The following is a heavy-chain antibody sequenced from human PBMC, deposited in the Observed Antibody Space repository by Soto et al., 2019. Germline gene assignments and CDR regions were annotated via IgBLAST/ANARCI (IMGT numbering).Heavy chain of an antibody. J-gene: IGHJ4*02. CDR3: ARGPYSSSWYRADD. CDR1: GGSISSYY. Sequence: QVQLQESGPGLVKPSETLSLTCTVSGGSISSYYWSWIRQPPGKGLEWIGHIYYSGSTNHNPPLKSRVTISVDTSKNQFSLKLRSVTAADTAVYCCARGPYSSSWYRADDWGQGILVTVSS. V-gene: IGHV4-59*01. D-gene: IGHD6-13*01. CDR2: IYYSGST.